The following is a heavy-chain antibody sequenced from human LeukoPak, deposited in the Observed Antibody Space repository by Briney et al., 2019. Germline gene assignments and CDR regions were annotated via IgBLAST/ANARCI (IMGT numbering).Heavy chain of an antibody. CDR3: ARGDYGDYAAPPDY. V-gene: IGHV3-21*01. J-gene: IGHJ4*02. CDR2: ISSSSSYI. D-gene: IGHD4-17*01. Sequence: GGSLRLSCAASGFTFISYSMNWVRQAPGKGLEWVSSISSSSSYIYYADSVKGRFTISRDNAKNSLYPRMNSLRAEDTAVYYCARGDYGDYAAPPDYWGQGTLVTVSS. CDR1: GFTFISYS.